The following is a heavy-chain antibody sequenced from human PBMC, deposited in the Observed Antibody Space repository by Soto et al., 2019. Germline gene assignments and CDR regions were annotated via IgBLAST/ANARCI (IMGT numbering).Heavy chain of an antibody. CDR3: AHTLELRFLEWFIDY. V-gene: IGHV2-5*02. Sequence: QITLKESGPTLVKPTQTLTQTCTFSGFSLSTSGVGVGWIRQPPGKALEWLALIYWDDDKRYSPSLKSRLTISKDTSKNQVVLTMTNMDPVDTATYYCAHTLELRFLEWFIDYWGQGTLVTVSS. CDR2: IYWDDDK. J-gene: IGHJ4*02. CDR1: GFSLSTSGVG. D-gene: IGHD3-3*01.